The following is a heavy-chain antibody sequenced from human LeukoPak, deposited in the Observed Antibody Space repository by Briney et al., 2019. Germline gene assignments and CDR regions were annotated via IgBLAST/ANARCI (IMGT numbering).Heavy chain of an antibody. Sequence: SETLSLTCTVSGGSISSYYWSWIRQPPGKGLEWIGYIYYSGSTNYIPSLKSRVTISVDTSKNQFSLKLSSVTAADTAVYYCARALGVGVVAAIGWFDPWGQGTLVTVSS. CDR3: ARALGVGVVAAIGWFDP. V-gene: IGHV4-59*01. CDR1: GGSISSYY. J-gene: IGHJ5*02. D-gene: IGHD2-15*01. CDR2: IYYSGST.